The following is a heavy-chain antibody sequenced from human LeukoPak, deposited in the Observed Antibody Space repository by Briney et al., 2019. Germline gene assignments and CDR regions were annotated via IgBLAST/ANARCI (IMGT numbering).Heavy chain of an antibody. CDR1: GFTFSSYW. J-gene: IGHJ6*03. D-gene: IGHD3/OR15-3a*01. V-gene: IGHV3-74*01. Sequence: GGSLRLSCAASGFTFSSYWMHWVRQAPGKGLVGVSRINSDGSSTSYADSVKGRFTISRDNAKNTLYLQMNSLRAEDTAVYYCARAQRDWNYYYYYMDVWGKGTTVTVSS. CDR3: ARAQRDWNYYYYYMDV. CDR2: INSDGSST.